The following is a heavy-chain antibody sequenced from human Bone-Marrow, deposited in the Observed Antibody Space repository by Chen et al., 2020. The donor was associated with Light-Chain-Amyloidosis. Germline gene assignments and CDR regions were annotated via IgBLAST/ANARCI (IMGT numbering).Heavy chain of an antibody. CDR2: IYPDDSDA. Sequence: EVQLEQSGPEVKKPGESLKISCKGSGYTFPNCWIGWVRQMPGKGLEWVGVIYPDDSDARYSPSFEGQVTISADKSITTAYLQWRSLKASDTAMYYCARRRDGYNFDYWGQGTLVTVSS. CDR3: ARRRDGYNFDY. D-gene: IGHD5-12*01. V-gene: IGHV5-51*01. J-gene: IGHJ4*02. CDR1: GYTFPNCW.